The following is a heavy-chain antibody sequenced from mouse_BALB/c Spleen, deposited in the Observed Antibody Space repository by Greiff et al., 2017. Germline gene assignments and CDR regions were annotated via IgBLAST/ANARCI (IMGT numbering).Heavy chain of an antibody. D-gene: IGHD2-1*01. Sequence: EVKLVESGGGLVKPGGSLKLSCAASGFTFSDYYMYWVRQTPEKRLEWVATISDGGSYTYYPDSVKGRFTISRDNAKNNLYLQMSSLKSEDTAMYYCAREGNHGGFAYWGQGTLGTVSA. CDR1: GFTFSDYY. V-gene: IGHV5-4*02. J-gene: IGHJ3*01. CDR2: ISDGGSYT. CDR3: AREGNHGGFAY.